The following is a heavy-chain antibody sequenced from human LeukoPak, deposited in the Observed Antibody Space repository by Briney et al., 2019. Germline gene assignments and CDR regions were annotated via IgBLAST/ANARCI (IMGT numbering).Heavy chain of an antibody. CDR1: GFSFSSYE. CDR3: ARDHRGSGSRYYYYYMDV. CDR2: VSASGTLT. J-gene: IGHJ6*03. D-gene: IGHD3-10*01. V-gene: IGHV3-48*03. Sequence: GGSLRLSCAASGFSFSSYEMNWVRQAPGKGLEWISYVSASGTLTRYADSVEGRFTISRDNAKNSLYLQMNSLRGEDTAVYYCARDHRGSGSRYYYYYMDVWGKGTTVTISS.